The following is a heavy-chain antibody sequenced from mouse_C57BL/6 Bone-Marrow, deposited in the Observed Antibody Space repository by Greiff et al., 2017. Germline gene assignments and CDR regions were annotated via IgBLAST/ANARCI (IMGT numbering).Heavy chain of an antibody. CDR1: GYTFTSYT. J-gene: IGHJ1*03. CDR3: ARLVVVAKDWYFDV. V-gene: IGHV1-4*01. D-gene: IGHD1-1*01. Sequence: QVQLKEPGAELARPGASVKMSCKASGYTFTSYTMHWVKQRPGQGLEWIGYLNPSSGYTKYNQKFKDKATLTADKSSSTAYMQLSSLTSEVSAVXYCARLVVVAKDWYFDVWGTGTTVTVSS. CDR2: LNPSSGYT.